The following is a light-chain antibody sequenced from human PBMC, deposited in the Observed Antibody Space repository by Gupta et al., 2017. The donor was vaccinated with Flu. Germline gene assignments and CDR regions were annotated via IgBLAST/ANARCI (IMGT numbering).Light chain of an antibody. J-gene: IGKJ4*01. CDR3: QQDCDSPLT. CDR2: GVS. Sequence: EIVLTPTPGTLSLSPGERATLFCWASQSVRNSYLAWYQQKPGQAPGLLIYGVSDRATGIPDRFSGGASGTGFSLTISSLEPEDSAMYYCQQDCDSPLTFGGGTKVEIK. V-gene: IGKV3-20*01. CDR1: QSVRNSY.